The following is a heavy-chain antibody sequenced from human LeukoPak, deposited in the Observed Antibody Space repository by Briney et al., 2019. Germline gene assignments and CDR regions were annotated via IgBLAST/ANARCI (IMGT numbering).Heavy chain of an antibody. CDR1: GYTFTGYY. J-gene: IGHJ4*02. V-gene: IGHV1-2*02. CDR2: INPHSGGT. CDR3: ARDHGTPVGAIGVGY. D-gene: IGHD1-26*01. Sequence: ASVEVSCKASGYTFTGYYIHWVRQAPGQGLEWMGWINPHSGGTNYAQKLQGRVTMTTDTSTSTAYMELRSLRSDDTAVYYCARDHGTPVGAIGVGYWGQGTLVTVSS.